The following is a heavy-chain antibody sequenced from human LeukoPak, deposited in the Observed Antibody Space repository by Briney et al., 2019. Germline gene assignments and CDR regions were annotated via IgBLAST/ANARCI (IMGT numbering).Heavy chain of an antibody. CDR1: GFTFSSYG. CDR2: IRYDGSNK. Sequence: GGSLRLSCAASGFTFSSYGMHWVRQAPGKGLEWVAFIRYDGSNKYYADPVKGRFTISRDNSKNTLYLQMNSLRAEDTAVYYCAKLGYSSGWAFDYWGQGTLVTVSS. V-gene: IGHV3-30*02. D-gene: IGHD6-19*01. J-gene: IGHJ4*02. CDR3: AKLGYSSGWAFDY.